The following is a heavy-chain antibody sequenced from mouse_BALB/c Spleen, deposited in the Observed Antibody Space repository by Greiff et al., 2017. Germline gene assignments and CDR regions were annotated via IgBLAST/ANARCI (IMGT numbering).Heavy chain of an antibody. J-gene: IGHJ4*01. CDR1: GFNIKDYY. CDR3: SECGDCLYAMDY. V-gene: IGHV14-4*02. CDR2: IDPENGDT. Sequence: VQLQQSGAELVRSGASVKLSCTASGFNIKDYYMHWVKQRPEQGLEWIGWIDPENGDTEYAPKFQGKATMTADTSSNTAYLQLSSLTSEDTAVYYCSECGDCLYAMDYWGQGTSVTVSS.